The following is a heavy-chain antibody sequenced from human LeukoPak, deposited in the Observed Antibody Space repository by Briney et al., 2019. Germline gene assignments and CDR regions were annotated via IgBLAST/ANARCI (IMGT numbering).Heavy chain of an antibody. Sequence: ASVKVSCKASGYTFTDYYMHWVRHAPGPGLEWMGWINPNSGGTNYAQKFQGRVTMTTDTSISTAYMEVSRLRSDDTAVYYCARVRIGQQLDKYYYYAMDVWGQGTTVTVSS. CDR2: INPNSGGT. J-gene: IGHJ6*02. V-gene: IGHV1-2*02. CDR1: GYTFTDYY. D-gene: IGHD6-13*01. CDR3: ARVRIGQQLDKYYYYAMDV.